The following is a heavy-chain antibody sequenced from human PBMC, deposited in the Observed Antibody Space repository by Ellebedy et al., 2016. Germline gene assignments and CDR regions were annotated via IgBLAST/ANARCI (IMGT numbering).Heavy chain of an antibody. V-gene: IGHV3-9*01. Sequence: SLKISXATSGFTFDDYALHWVRQVPWKGLEWVSGISWNSAAIGYGEAVKGRFTISRDSAKNYLYLQMNSLRVEDTALYFCAKGTMDYLHHWGQGTLVTVSS. CDR2: ISWNSAAI. CDR1: GFTFDDYA. D-gene: IGHD3-10*01. CDR3: AKGTMDYLHH. J-gene: IGHJ4*02.